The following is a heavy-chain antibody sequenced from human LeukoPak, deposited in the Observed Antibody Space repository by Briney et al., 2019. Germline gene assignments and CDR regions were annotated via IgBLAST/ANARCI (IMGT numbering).Heavy chain of an antibody. V-gene: IGHV3-21*01. D-gene: IGHD3-22*01. J-gene: IGHJ4*02. CDR1: GFTFTSYV. CDR3: ARGSDQYYFDSSGSNPFDY. CDR2: ISSSSDYI. Sequence: GSLRLSCAASGFTFTSYVINWVRQAPGKGLEWLSSISSSSDYIYYADSVRGRFTISRDNAKNSLYLQMNSLRAEDTAVYYCARGSDQYYFDSSGSNPFDYWGQGTLVTVFS.